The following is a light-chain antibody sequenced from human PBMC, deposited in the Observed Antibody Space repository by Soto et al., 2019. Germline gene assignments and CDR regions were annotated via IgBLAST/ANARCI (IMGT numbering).Light chain of an antibody. CDR1: SSDVGGYNY. Sequence: QSALTQPRSVSGSPGQSVTISCTGTSSDVGGYNYVSWYQQHPGKAPKLMIYDVSKRPSGVPDRFSGSKSGNTASLTISGLQDEDEADYCCCSYAGSYTLVFGGGTKLTVL. V-gene: IGLV2-11*01. CDR3: CSYAGSYTLV. J-gene: IGLJ2*01. CDR2: DVS.